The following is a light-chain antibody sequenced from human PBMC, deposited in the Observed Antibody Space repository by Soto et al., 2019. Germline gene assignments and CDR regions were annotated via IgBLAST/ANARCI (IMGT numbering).Light chain of an antibody. V-gene: IGLV1-44*01. CDR2: SNN. J-gene: IGLJ3*02. CDR1: SSNIGSNT. CDR3: AAWDDSLNGGWV. Sequence: QSVLTQPPSASGTPGQRVTISCSGSSSNIGSNTVNWYQQLPGTAPKLLIYSNNQRPSGVPDRFSGSKSGTSASLAISGLQSEDEADYYCAAWDDSLNGGWVFGGRTKLTVL.